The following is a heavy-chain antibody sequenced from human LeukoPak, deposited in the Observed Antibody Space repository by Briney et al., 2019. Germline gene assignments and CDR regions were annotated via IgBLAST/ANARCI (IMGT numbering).Heavy chain of an antibody. D-gene: IGHD6-19*01. CDR1: GYTFTTRA. Sequence: ASVKISCKASGYTFTTRALHWVRQAPGHSLEWMGWIHPGTGQTRYSEGLRGRVTITRDKSANIGYMELTSLTLEDTAIYYCAKGSGPLVWKPFDIWGQGTLLTVSS. J-gene: IGHJ3*02. CDR3: AKGSGPLVWKPFDI. CDR2: IHPGTGQT. V-gene: IGHV1-3*01.